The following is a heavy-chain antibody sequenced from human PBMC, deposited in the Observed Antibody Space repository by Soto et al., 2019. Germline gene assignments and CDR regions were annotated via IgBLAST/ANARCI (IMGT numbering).Heavy chain of an antibody. CDR3: ARSLSPYYDFSFEYWYFDL. J-gene: IGHJ2*01. V-gene: IGHV4-31*03. CDR1: GGSISSGGYY. CDR2: IYYSGST. Sequence: QVQLQESGPGLVKPSQTLSLTCTVSGGSISSGGYYWSWIRQHPGKGLEWIGYIYYSGSTYYNPSLKSRVTISVDTSKNQFSLKLSSVSAADTAVYYCARSLSPYYDFSFEYWYFDLWGRGTLVTVSS. D-gene: IGHD3-3*01.